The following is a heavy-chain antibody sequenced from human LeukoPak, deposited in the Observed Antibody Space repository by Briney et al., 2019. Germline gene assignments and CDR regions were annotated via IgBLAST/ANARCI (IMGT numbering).Heavy chain of an antibody. CDR3: ARDISAGTHSWFDP. V-gene: IGHV3-7*01. CDR2: IKQDGSEK. J-gene: IGHJ5*02. CDR1: GFTFSGCW. D-gene: IGHD6-19*01. Sequence: GGSLRLSCAASGFTFSGCWMSWVRQAPGKELEWVANIKQDGSEKYYVDSVKGRFTISRDNSKNSLYLQMNSLRAEDTAEYYCARDISAGTHSWFDPWGQGTLVTVSS.